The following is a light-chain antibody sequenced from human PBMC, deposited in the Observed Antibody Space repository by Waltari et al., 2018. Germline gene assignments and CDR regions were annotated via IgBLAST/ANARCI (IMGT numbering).Light chain of an antibody. CDR2: DNY. J-gene: IGLJ2*01. CDR1: ISNIGSNF. Sequence: QSVLTQPPSVSAAPGQKVNISCSGRISNIGSNFVSWYQQFPGTPPKLLISDNYKRPSGIPDRFSGSKSGTSATLGITGLQTGDEADYYCGTWDNSLNGGVFGGGTKLAVL. CDR3: GTWDNSLNGGV. V-gene: IGLV1-51*01.